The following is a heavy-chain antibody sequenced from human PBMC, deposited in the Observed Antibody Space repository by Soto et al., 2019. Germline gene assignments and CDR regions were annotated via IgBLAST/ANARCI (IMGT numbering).Heavy chain of an antibody. D-gene: IGHD3-9*01. CDR2: ISSSSSYI. CDR3: AREDYDILTGYSHYYYYGMDV. CDR1: GFTFSSYS. Sequence: EVQLVESGGGLVKPGGSLRLSCAASGFTFSSYSMNWVRQAPGKGLEWVSSISSSSSYIYYADSVKGRFTISRDNAKNSLYLQMNSLRAEDTAVYYCAREDYDILTGYSHYYYYGMDVWSQGTTVTVSS. J-gene: IGHJ6*02. V-gene: IGHV3-21*01.